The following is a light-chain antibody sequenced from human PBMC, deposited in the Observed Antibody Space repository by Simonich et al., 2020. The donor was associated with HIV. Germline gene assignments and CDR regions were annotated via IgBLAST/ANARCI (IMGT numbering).Light chain of an antibody. CDR3: MQSKQLPWT. J-gene: IGKJ1*01. Sequence: DIVMTQTPLSLSVTPGQPASISCKSSQNLLHTDGKAYLYWYLQKPGQSPRLLIYAVSNRFSGVPDRFSGSGSGTDFTLKNSRVEAEDVGVYYCMQSKQLPWTFGQGTKVEIK. V-gene: IGKV2D-29*02. CDR2: AVS. CDR1: QNLLHTDGKAY.